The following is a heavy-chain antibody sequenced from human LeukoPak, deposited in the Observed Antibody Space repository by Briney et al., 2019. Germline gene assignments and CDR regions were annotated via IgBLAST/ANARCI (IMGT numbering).Heavy chain of an antibody. CDR2: ISAYNGNT. CDR3: TRSNDYYDSSGYSDD. V-gene: IGHV1-18*01. Sequence: GASVKVSCKASGYTFTSYGISWVRQAPGQGLEWMGWISAYNGNTNYAQKLQGRVTMTTDTSTSTAYMELRSLRSDDSAVYYCTRSNDYYDSSGYSDDWGQGTLVTVSS. D-gene: IGHD3-22*01. CDR1: GYTFTSYG. J-gene: IGHJ4*02.